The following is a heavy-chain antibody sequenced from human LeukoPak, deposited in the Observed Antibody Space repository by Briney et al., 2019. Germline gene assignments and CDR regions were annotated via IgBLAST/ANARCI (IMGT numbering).Heavy chain of an antibody. CDR1: GASISNYY. D-gene: IGHD2-15*01. J-gene: IGHJ5*02. CDR3: ARYAATGGPNWFDP. CDR2: IHNTGRT. V-gene: IGHV4-59*01. Sequence: PPETLSLTCTVSGASISNYYWSWTRQPPGKGLKWIGYIHNTGRTNYNPSLKSRVTISADTSKNQFSLRLSSVTAADTAIYYCARYAATGGPNWFDPWGPGTLVTVSS.